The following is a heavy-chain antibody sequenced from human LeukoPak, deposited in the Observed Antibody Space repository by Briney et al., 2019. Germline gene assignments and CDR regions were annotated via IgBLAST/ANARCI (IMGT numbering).Heavy chain of an antibody. CDR2: ISSSGSTI. CDR1: GFTFSSYE. Sequence: QPGGSLRLSCAASGFTFSSYEMNWVRQAPGKGLEWVSYISSSGSTIYYADSVKGQFTISRDNAKNSLYLQMNSLRAEDTAVYYCAREFGGGRDYYGMDVWGQGTTVTVSS. V-gene: IGHV3-48*03. J-gene: IGHJ6*02. CDR3: AREFGGGRDYYGMDV. D-gene: IGHD3-10*01.